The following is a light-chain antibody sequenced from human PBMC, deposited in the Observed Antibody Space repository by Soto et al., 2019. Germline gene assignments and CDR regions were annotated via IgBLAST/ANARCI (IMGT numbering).Light chain of an antibody. CDR2: SDS. Sequence: SYELTQPPSVSVAPGKTARITCGGNNIGSKSVHWYQQKPGQAPVLVIYSDSDRPSGIPERFSGSNSGNTATLTISRVEAGDEADYYCQVWDSSSDPPLFGTGTKLTVL. CDR3: QVWDSSSDPPL. J-gene: IGLJ1*01. CDR1: NIGSKS. V-gene: IGLV3-21*04.